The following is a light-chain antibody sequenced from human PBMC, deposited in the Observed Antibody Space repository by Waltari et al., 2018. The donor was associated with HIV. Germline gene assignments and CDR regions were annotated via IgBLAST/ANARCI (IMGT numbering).Light chain of an antibody. CDR3: QSYDRSLSASV. CDR2: SDH. Sequence: QSVLTQPPSVSGVPGQRVTISCTGSSSNIGAGYFVHWYQQLPGPAPTLLLYSDHNRPSGAPDRFSGTKSGNSASLAITGLQAEDEADYYCQSYDRSLSASVFGGGTKLTVL. V-gene: IGLV1-40*01. J-gene: IGLJ3*02. CDR1: SSNIGAGYF.